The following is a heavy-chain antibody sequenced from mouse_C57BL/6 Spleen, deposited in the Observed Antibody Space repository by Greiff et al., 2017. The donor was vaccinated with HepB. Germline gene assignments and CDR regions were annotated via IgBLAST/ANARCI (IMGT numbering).Heavy chain of an antibody. CDR3: ARAGYSNYYFDY. J-gene: IGHJ2*01. D-gene: IGHD2-5*01. CDR1: GYSITSGYY. V-gene: IGHV3-6*01. CDR2: ISYDGSN. Sequence: EVKLQESGPGLVKPSQSLSLTCSVTGYSITSGYYWNWIRQFPGNKLEWMGYISYDGSNNYNPSLKNRISITRDTSKNQFFLKLNSVTTEDTATYYCARAGYSNYYFDYWGQSTTLTVSS.